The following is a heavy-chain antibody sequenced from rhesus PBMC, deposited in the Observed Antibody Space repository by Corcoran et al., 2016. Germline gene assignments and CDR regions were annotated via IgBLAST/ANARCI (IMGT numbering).Heavy chain of an antibody. Sequence: QVQLQESGPGLVKPSETLSLTCAVSGGAISDYYYWNWIRHPPGKGLEWIGNLYGNSASTYYNPSLKVRVTISKDPSKNQFSQKLSSVPASDTAVYYCVRRNRRDYGLDSWGQGVVVTVSS. V-gene: IGHV4S9*01. CDR1: GGAISDYYY. CDR2: LYGNSAST. J-gene: IGHJ6*01. CDR3: VRRNRRDYGLDS. D-gene: IGHD1-20*01.